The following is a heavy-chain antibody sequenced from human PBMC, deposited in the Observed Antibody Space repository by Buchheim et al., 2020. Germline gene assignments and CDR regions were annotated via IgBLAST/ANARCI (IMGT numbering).Heavy chain of an antibody. CDR3: ARGKPKRLGELSYYYYYGMDV. Sequence: VQLVESGGGVVQPGRSLRLSCAASGFTFSSYAMHWVRQAPGKGLEWVAVISYDGSNKYYADSVKGRFTISRDNSKNTLYLQMNSLRAEDTAVYYCARGKPKRLGELSYYYYYGMDVWGQGTT. CDR2: ISYDGSNK. J-gene: IGHJ6*02. V-gene: IGHV3-30*04. CDR1: GFTFSSYA. D-gene: IGHD3-16*02.